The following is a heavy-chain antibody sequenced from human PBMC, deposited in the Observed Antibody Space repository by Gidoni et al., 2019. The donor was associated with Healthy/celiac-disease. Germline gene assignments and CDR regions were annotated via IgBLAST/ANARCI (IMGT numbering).Heavy chain of an antibody. CDR3: ARAPIFDY. CDR1: GGSISSSY. J-gene: IGHJ4*02. CDR2: IYYSGST. V-gene: IGHV4-59*01. Sequence: QVQLQASGPGLVKPSATLSLTCTVPGGSISSSYWSWIRQPPGTGLEWIGYIYYSGSTNYNPSRKRRVTISVDTSKNQFFLKLSSVTAADTAVYYCARAPIFDYWGQGTLVTVSS.